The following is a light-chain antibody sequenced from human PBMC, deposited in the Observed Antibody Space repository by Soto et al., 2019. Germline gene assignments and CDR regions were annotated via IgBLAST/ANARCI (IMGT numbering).Light chain of an antibody. CDR3: GSFSTTATIVV. CDR1: TSDVGRYNS. J-gene: IGLJ2*01. Sequence: QSVLTQPASVSGSPGQSITISCTGTTSDVGRYNSVSWYQQRPGQAPKLLIFEVISRPSGVSNHYSGSKSGSTASLTISGLHTEDEDHYFCGSFSTTATIVVFGGGTKLTVL. CDR2: EVI. V-gene: IGLV2-14*01.